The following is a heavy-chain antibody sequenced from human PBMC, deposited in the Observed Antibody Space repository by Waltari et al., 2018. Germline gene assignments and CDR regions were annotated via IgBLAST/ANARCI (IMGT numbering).Heavy chain of an antibody. V-gene: IGHV1-69*10. J-gene: IGHJ4*02. CDR1: DDTCSSYG. CDR2: IIPMRGTA. CDR3: AREASDISGRYFDY. D-gene: IGHD3-16*02. Sequence: QVQLVQSGAEVKKPGSSVKVSCKASDDTCSSYGIRWVRQAPGQGPEWNGGIIPMRGTAYYAQRFQARVTITADKFTTTVYMELSSLRSEDTAVYYCAREASDISGRYFDYWGQGPLVTVSS.